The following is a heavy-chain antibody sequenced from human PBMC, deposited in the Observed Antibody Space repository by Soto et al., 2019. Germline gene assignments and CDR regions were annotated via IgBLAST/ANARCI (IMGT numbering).Heavy chain of an antibody. CDR2: ISANNGNT. CDR1: GYTFTSYG. D-gene: IGHD3-10*01. J-gene: IGHJ3*02. CDR3: ARALRKVPVRGPRALDI. V-gene: IGHV1-18*01. Sequence: ASVKVSCKASGYTFTSYGISWVRQAPGQGLEWMGWISANNGNTNYAQKLQGRVTMTRNTSTSTAYMELSSLRSEDTAVYYCARALRKVPVRGPRALDICGQGTMVTVSS.